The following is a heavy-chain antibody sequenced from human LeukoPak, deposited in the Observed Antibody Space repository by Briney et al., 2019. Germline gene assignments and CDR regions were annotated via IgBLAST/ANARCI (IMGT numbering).Heavy chain of an antibody. Sequence: GGSLRLSCAASGFTFSSYWMSWLRQAPGKGLEWVANIKPDGSEKYYVDSVKGRFTISRDNAKNSLYLQMNSPRTEDTALYYCARADSSSWDQWGQGTLVTVSS. CDR3: ARADSSSWDQ. CDR2: IKPDGSEK. CDR1: GFTFSSYW. D-gene: IGHD6-13*01. J-gene: IGHJ4*02. V-gene: IGHV3-7*01.